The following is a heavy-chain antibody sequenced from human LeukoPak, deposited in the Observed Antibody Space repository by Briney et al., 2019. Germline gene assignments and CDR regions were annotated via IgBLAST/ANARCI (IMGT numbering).Heavy chain of an antibody. V-gene: IGHV3-30*03. CDR2: ISYDGSNK. D-gene: IGHD3-10*01. J-gene: IGHJ4*02. CDR3: ARGGAYYGSGSYSPGDY. CDR1: GFTFSSYG. Sequence: GGSLRLSCAASGFTFSSYGMHWVRQAPGKGQEWVAVISYDGSNKYYADSVKGRFTISRDNSKNTLYLQMNSLRAEDTAVYYCARGGAYYGSGSYSPGDYWGQGTLVTVSS.